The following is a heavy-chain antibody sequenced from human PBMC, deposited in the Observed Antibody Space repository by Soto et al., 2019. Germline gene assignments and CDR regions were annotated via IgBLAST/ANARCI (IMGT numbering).Heavy chain of an antibody. CDR2: IYYSGST. J-gene: IGHJ4*02. CDR3: AGVVIGAYFDY. CDR1: GGSISSYY. V-gene: IGHV4-59*01. D-gene: IGHD2-15*01. Sequence: PSETLSLTCTVSGGSISSYYWSWIRQPPGKGLEWIGYIYYSGSTNYNPSLKSRVTISVDTSKNQFSLKLSSVTAADTAVYYCAGVVIGAYFDYWGQGTLVTAPQ.